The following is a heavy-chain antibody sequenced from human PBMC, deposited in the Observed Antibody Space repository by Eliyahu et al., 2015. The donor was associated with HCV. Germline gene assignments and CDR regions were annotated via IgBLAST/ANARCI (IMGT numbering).Heavy chain of an antibody. CDR1: GYTFTSYY. Sequence: QSGAEVKKPGASVKVSCKASGYTFTSYYMHWVRQAPGQGLEWMGIINPSGGSTSYAQKFQGRVTMTRDTSTSTVYMELSSLRSEDTAVYYCARAGWGSTSLPSPYGMDVWGQGTTVTVSS. J-gene: IGHJ6*02. CDR2: INPSGGST. CDR3: ARAGWGSTSLPSPYGMDV. V-gene: IGHV1-46*01. D-gene: IGHD2-2*01.